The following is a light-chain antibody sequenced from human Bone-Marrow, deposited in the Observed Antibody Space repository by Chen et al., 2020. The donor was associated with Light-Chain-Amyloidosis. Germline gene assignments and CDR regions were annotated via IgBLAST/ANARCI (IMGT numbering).Light chain of an antibody. V-gene: IGKV3-20*01. CDR3: QQYGTSPLA. J-gene: IGKJ4*01. Sequence: EIVLTQSPGTLFLSPGEGANLSCRASQTMSSNYLTWYQQKFGQAPRLLMYGSSSRANGIPDRFTGSGSGTDFTLTINSLGPEDFAMYYCQQYGTSPLAFGGGTKVEIK. CDR1: QTMSSNY. CDR2: GSS.